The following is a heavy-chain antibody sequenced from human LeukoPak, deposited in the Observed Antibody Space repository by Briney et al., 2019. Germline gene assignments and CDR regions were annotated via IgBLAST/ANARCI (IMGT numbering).Heavy chain of an antibody. V-gene: IGHV3-64*01. D-gene: IGHD2-15*01. Sequence: TGGSLRLSCSASGFTFSSYAMYWVRQAPGKGLEYVSAISTNGDSTYYANSVKGRFTISRDNSKNTLYLQMGSLRAEDMAVYYCARYCNGDNCYSGYDYWGQGTLVTVSS. CDR1: GFTFSSYA. J-gene: IGHJ4*02. CDR2: ISTNGDST. CDR3: ARYCNGDNCYSGYDY.